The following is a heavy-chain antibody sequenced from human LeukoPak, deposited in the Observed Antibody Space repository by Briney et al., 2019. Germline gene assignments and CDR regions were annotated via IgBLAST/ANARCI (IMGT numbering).Heavy chain of an antibody. D-gene: IGHD5-18*01. CDR2: ISYDGSNK. J-gene: IGHJ4*02. Sequence: GRSLRLSCAASGFTFSSYAMHWVRQAPGKGLEWVAVISYDGSNKYYADSVKGRFTISRDNSKNTLYLQMNSLRAEDTAVYYCARDGGYSYGSLPHYWGQGTLVTASS. CDR1: GFTFSSYA. V-gene: IGHV3-30-3*01. CDR3: ARDGGYSYGSLPHY.